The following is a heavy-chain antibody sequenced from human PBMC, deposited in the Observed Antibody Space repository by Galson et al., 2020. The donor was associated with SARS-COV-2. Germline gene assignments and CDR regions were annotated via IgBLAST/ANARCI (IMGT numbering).Heavy chain of an antibody. CDR1: GFTFSDYW. V-gene: IGHV3-7*03. CDR3: ARDLWGSDH. CDR2: VNRDGSEK. J-gene: IGHJ4*02. D-gene: IGHD2-21*01. Sequence: GESLKISCAVSGFTFSDYWMSWVRQAPGKGLEWVANVNRDGSEKYYVDSVKGRFTISRDSARKLLHLQMNSLTVEDTAVYYCARDLWGSDHWGQGTVVTVSS.